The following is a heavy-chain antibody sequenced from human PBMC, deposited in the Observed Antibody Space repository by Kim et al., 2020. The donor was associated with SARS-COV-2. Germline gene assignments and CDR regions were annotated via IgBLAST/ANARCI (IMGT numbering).Heavy chain of an antibody. V-gene: IGHV3-43*01. CDR3: AKEDTNYYYSGMDV. D-gene: IGHD5-18*01. Sequence: ADSGKGRFTISRDNSKNSLYLQMNSLRTEDTALYYCAKEDTNYYYSGMDVWGQGTTVTVSS. J-gene: IGHJ6*02.